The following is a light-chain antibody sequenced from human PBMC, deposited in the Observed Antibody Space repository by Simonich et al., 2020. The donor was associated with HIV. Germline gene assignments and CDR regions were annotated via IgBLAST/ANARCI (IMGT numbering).Light chain of an antibody. V-gene: IGKV1-39*01. CDR1: QSISSY. J-gene: IGKJ2*01. CDR3: QQYYSTLMYT. Sequence: DIQMTQSPSSLSASVGDRVTITCRASQSISSYLNWYQQKPGKAPKLLIYAASSLQSGVPSRFSGSGSGTDYTLTISSLQPEDFATYYCQQYYSTLMYTFGQGTKLEIK. CDR2: AAS.